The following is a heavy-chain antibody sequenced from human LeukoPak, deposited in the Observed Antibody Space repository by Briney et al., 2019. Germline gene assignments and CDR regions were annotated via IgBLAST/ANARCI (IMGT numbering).Heavy chain of an antibody. Sequence: KPSETLSLTCAVYGGSFSGYYWSWIRQPPGKGLEWIGEINHSGGTNYNPSLKSRVTISVDTSKNQFSLKLSSVTAADTAVYYCARRSVVVVAATRKAFDIWGQGTMVTVSS. CDR3: ARRSVVVVAATRKAFDI. CDR1: GGSFSGYY. J-gene: IGHJ3*02. V-gene: IGHV4-34*01. CDR2: INHSGGT. D-gene: IGHD2-15*01.